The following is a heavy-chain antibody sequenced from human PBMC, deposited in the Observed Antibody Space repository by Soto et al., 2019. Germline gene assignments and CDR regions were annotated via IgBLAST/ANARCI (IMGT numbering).Heavy chain of an antibody. CDR3: ARGLGVYSSSSLPFDY. J-gene: IGHJ4*02. Sequence: SETLSLTCTVSGGSISSYYWSWIRQPPGKGLEWIGYVYYSGSTNYNPPLKSRVTISVDTSKNQFSLKLSSVTAADTAVYYCARGLGVYSSSSLPFDYWGQGTLVTVSS. V-gene: IGHV4-59*12. D-gene: IGHD6-6*01. CDR2: VYYSGST. CDR1: GGSISSYY.